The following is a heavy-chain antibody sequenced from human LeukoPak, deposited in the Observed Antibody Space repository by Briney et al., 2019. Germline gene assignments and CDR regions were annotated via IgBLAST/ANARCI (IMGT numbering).Heavy chain of an antibody. Sequence: SETLSLTCTVSGGSISSYYWSWIRQPPGKGLEWIGYIYYSGSTNYNPSLKSRVTISVDTSKNQFSLKLSSVTAADTAVYYCARRIAAAAQDYWGQGTLVTVSS. D-gene: IGHD6-13*01. CDR1: GGSISSYY. V-gene: IGHV4-59*12. CDR3: ARRIAAAAQDY. CDR2: IYYSGST. J-gene: IGHJ4*02.